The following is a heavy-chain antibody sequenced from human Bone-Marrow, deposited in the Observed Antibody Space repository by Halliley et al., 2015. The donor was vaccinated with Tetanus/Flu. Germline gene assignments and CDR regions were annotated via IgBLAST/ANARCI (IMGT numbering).Heavy chain of an antibody. CDR2: ISYDGNDK. V-gene: IGHV3-33*08. CDR1: GFTFSSYG. CDR3: AGGGGPYYGMDV. J-gene: IGHJ6*02. D-gene: IGHD3-16*01. Sequence: SLRLSCVGSGFTFSSYGFHWVRQAPGKGLEWVAVISYDGNDKYYGDSVKGRFTISRDNDKNSLFLQMNSLRAEDTAVYYCAGGGGPYYGMDVWGQGTTVTVFS.